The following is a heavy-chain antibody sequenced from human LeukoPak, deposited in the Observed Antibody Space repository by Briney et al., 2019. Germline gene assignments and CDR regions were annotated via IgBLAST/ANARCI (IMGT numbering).Heavy chain of an antibody. J-gene: IGHJ5*02. CDR1: GFTFSSYS. CDR3: ARAVDYDFWSGYPNWFDP. Sequence: GGSLRLSCAASGFTFSSYSMNWVRQAPGKGLEWVSSISSSSSYIYYADSVKGRFTTSRDNAKNSLYLQMNSLRAEDTAVYYCARAVDYDFWSGYPNWFDPWGQGTLVTVSS. V-gene: IGHV3-21*01. CDR2: ISSSSSYI. D-gene: IGHD3-3*01.